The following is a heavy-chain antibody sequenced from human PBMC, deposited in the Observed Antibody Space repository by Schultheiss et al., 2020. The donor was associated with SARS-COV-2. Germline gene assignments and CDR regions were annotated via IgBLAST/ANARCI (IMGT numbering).Heavy chain of an antibody. V-gene: IGHV3-11*05. D-gene: IGHD3-10*01. J-gene: IGHJ4*02. CDR1: GFTFSDYY. CDR2: ISERSGYK. CDR3: AKGAGENSNFES. Sequence: GGSLRLSCAASGFTFSDYYMAWIRQAPGKGLEIVSYISERSGYKNYADSVKGRFTISRDNSKDTVYLQMNSLRADDTAIYYCAKGAGENSNFESWGRGTLVTVSS.